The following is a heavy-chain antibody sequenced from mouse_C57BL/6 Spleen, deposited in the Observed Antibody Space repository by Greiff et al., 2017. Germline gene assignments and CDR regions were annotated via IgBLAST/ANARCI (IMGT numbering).Heavy chain of an antibody. CDR3: ARSGTYDGYYPHWYFDV. J-gene: IGHJ1*03. D-gene: IGHD2-3*01. Sequence: QVQLQQPGAELVKPGASVKLSCKASGYTFTSYWMHWVKQRPGQGLEWIGMIHPNSGSTNYNEKFKSKATLTVDKSSSTAYMQLSTLTSEDSAVYYCARSGTYDGYYPHWYFDVWGTGTTVTVSS. CDR2: IHPNSGST. CDR1: GYTFTSYW. V-gene: IGHV1-64*01.